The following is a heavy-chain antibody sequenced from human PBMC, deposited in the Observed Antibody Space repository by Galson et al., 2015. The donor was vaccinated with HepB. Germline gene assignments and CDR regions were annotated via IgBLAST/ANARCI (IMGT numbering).Heavy chain of an antibody. CDR2: MNTKTGTT. CDR1: GYAFSDYG. V-gene: IGHV1-8*01. Sequence: SVKVSCKASGYAFSDYGVNWVRQASGQGLEWMGWMNTKTGTTGYAQKFQGRLIMTRDISTNTAYMELSSLRSDDTAVYYCARVMTVTIVFHSYDYMDVWGSGTTVTVSS. D-gene: IGHD4-17*01. J-gene: IGHJ6*03. CDR3: ARVMTVTIVFHSYDYMDV.